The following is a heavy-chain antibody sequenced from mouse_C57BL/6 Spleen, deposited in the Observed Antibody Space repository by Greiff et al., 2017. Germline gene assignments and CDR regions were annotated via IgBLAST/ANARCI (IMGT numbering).Heavy chain of an antibody. CDR1: GYSITSGYY. CDR3: AREGAYYDGSSYRYFDV. J-gene: IGHJ1*03. D-gene: IGHD1-1*01. V-gene: IGHV3-6*01. Sequence: ESGPGLVKPSQSLSLTCSVTGYSITSGYYWNWIRQFPGNKLEWVGYISYDGSNKYNPSLKNRISITRDTSKNQFFLKLNSVTTEDTDTYYCAREGAYYDGSSYRYFDVWGTGTTVTVSS. CDR2: ISYDGSN.